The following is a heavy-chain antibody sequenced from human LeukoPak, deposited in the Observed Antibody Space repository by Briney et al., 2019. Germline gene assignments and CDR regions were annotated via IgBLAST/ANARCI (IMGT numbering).Heavy chain of an antibody. V-gene: IGHV4-31*03. CDR2: IYDSGTT. CDR1: GGSISDGGYY. CDR3: ARGGDQRGSDY. Sequence: PSETLSLTCTVSGGSISDGGYYWSWIRQHPGKGLEWIGYIYDSGTTYYSPALQSRVTISVDKSDNKFSLKLRSLTAADTAVYYCARGGDQRGSDYWGQGTLVIVSS. J-gene: IGHJ4*02. D-gene: IGHD3-16*01.